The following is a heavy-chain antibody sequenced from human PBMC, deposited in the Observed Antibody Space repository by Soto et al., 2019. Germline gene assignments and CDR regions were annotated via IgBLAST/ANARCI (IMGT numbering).Heavy chain of an antibody. CDR1: GYTFTSYG. V-gene: IGHV1-18*01. CDR2: ISAYNGNT. Sequence: QVQLVQSGGEVKKPGASVKVSCKASGYTFTSYGISWVRQAPGQGLEWMGWISAYNGNTNYAQKLQGRVTMTTDTSTSTAYMELRSLRSDDTAVYYCARTRNGIAAADLSGYYYGMDVWGQGTTVTVSS. J-gene: IGHJ6*02. CDR3: ARTRNGIAAADLSGYYYGMDV. D-gene: IGHD6-13*01.